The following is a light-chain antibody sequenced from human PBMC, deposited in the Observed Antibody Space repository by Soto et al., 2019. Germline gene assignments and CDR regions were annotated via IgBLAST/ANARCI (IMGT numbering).Light chain of an antibody. CDR3: QQAGSSFYT. CDR1: QSVSSAY. J-gene: IGKJ2*01. Sequence: EIVLTQSPGTLSLSPGERATLSCRASQSVSSAYLAWYQQIPGQAPRRLIYGASSRATGIPDRFSGSGSGTDFTLTISGLEPEDFAVYECQQAGSSFYTFGQGTKLEIK. V-gene: IGKV3-20*01. CDR2: GAS.